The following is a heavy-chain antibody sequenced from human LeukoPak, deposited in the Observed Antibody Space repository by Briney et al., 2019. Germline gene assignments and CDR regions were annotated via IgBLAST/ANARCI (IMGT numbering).Heavy chain of an antibody. Sequence: SETLSLTCTVSGDSISSYYWSWIRQPAGKGLEWIGRIYSSGSTNYNPSLKSRVTMSVDTSKNQFSLKLSSVTAADTAVYYCASLDLYGSGSYGYWGQGTLVTVSS. CDR3: ASLDLYGSGSYGY. D-gene: IGHD3-10*01. J-gene: IGHJ4*02. CDR1: GDSISSYY. CDR2: IYSSGST. V-gene: IGHV4-4*07.